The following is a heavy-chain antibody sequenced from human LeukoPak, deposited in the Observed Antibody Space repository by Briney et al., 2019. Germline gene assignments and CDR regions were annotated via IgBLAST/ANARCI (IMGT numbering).Heavy chain of an antibody. CDR1: GISVSNDY. J-gene: IGHJ6*02. CDR2: IYADGYT. V-gene: IGHV3-53*04. D-gene: IGHD3-3*01. CDR3: ARDRRYYDFWSGYLSNIYYYGMDV. Sequence: GGSLRLSCAASGISVSNDYMSWVRQAPGKGLERVSAIYADGYTRDAASVKGRSSISRRNSKNTVYLQMDNLRPEDTAVYYCARDRRYYDFWSGYLSNIYYYGMDVWGQGTTVTVSS.